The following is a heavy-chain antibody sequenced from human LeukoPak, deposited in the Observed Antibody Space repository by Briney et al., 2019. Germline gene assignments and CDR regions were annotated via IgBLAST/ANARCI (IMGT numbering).Heavy chain of an antibody. J-gene: IGHJ4*02. Sequence: GGSLRLSCAASGFTFSSYAMSCVRQAPGKGLEWVSAISGSGSSTYYADSVKGRFTISRDNSKNTLYLQMNSLRAEDTAVYYCAKSIAVAPTSFDYWGQGTRVTVSS. D-gene: IGHD6-19*01. CDR1: GFTFSSYA. V-gene: IGHV3-23*01. CDR2: ISGSGSST. CDR3: AKSIAVAPTSFDY.